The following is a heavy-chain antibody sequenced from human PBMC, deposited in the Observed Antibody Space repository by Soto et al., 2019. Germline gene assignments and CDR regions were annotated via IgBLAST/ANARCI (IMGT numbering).Heavy chain of an antibody. CDR3: TTDSYRPIVEVRFDY. D-gene: IGHD3-16*01. CDR2: IKRRALGGTT. V-gene: IGHV3-15*07. CDR1: DFAFSTAW. Sequence: EVQLVESGGGLVKPGGSLTLSCAASDFAFSTAWIHWVRQAPGQGLEWVGRIKRRALGGTTDFAAPVRGRFAITRDDSRNMVYMQMNNLNTEDTAVYYCTTDSYRPIVEVRFDYWGHGTLVTVSS. J-gene: IGHJ4*01.